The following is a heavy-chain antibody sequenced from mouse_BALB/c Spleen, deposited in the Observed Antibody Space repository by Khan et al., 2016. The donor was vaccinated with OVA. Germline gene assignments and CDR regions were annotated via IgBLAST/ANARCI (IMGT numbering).Heavy chain of an antibody. D-gene: IGHD3-2*02. V-gene: IGHV1-76*01. J-gene: IGHJ2*01. CDR3: AREEALYYFDY. Sequence: QVQLKESGAELVRPGASVKLSCKTSGYIFTSYCIHWVKQRSGQGLEWFARIYPGTDTTYYTEKLKDKVTLTADKSSRTVYMQLSSLKSEDSAVYFCAREEALYYFDYGGQGTTLTVSS. CDR2: IYPGTDTT. CDR1: GYIFTSYC.